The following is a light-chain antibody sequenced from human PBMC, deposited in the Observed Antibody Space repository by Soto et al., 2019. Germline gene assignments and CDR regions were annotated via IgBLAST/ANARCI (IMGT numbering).Light chain of an antibody. V-gene: IGKV3-20*01. J-gene: IGKJ4*01. CDR2: AAS. CDR3: KQYGSSPPVT. Sequence: EIVLTQSPGTLSLSPGERATLSCRASQSVRSSYLAWYQQRPGQAPRLLIYAASSRATGIPDRFSGSGSGTDFTLTLSRLEPEDFAVYYCKQYGSSPPVTFGGGTKVEIK. CDR1: QSVRSSY.